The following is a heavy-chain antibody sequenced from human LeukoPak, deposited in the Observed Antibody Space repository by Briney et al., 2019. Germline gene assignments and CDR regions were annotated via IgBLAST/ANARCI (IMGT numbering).Heavy chain of an antibody. CDR3: ARDLRTTNWLDP. Sequence: GGSLRLSCAASGFTFSSYWMHWVRQVPGKGLVWVSRMNSDGSSIIYADSVKGRFTISRDDAKNTLYLQMNSLRAEDTAVYYCARDLRTTNWLDPWGQGTLVTVSS. V-gene: IGHV3-74*01. D-gene: IGHD2-2*01. CDR1: GFTFSSYW. J-gene: IGHJ5*02. CDR2: MNSDGSSI.